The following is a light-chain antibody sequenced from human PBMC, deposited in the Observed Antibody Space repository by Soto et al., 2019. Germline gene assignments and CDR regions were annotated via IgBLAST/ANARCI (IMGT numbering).Light chain of an antibody. Sequence: EIVMTQSPATLSVSPGERATLSCRASRSVSSNLAWYQQKPGQAPRLLIYGASTRATGIPGRFSGSGSGTEFTLTISSLQSEDFAVYYCQQYNNWPPLTFGGGTKVEIK. V-gene: IGKV3-15*01. CDR3: QQYNNWPPLT. J-gene: IGKJ4*01. CDR2: GAS. CDR1: RSVSSN.